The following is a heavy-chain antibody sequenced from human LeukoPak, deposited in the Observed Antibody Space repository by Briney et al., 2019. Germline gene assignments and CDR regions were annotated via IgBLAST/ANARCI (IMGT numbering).Heavy chain of an antibody. Sequence: ASVKVSCKASGYTFTGYYMHWVRQAPGQGLEWMGWINPNSGGTNYAQKFQGRVTMTRDTSISTAYMELSRLRSDDTAVYYCARTPIVVVVAAKYLAFDIWGQGTMVTVSS. J-gene: IGHJ3*02. V-gene: IGHV1-2*02. CDR3: ARTPIVVVVAAKYLAFDI. D-gene: IGHD2-15*01. CDR1: GYTFTGYY. CDR2: INPNSGGT.